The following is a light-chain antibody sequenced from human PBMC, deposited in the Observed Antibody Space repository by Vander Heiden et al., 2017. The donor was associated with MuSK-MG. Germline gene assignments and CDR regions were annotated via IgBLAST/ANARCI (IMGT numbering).Light chain of an antibody. CDR2: DAS. J-gene: IGKJ5*01. CDR3: QQRSNCPVT. Sequence: EIVFTQSPATLSLSPGERATLSCRASQSVSSYLAWYQQKPGQAPRLLIYDASNRATGIPARFSGSGSGTDFTLTISSLEPEDFAVYYCQQRSNCPVTFGQGTLLEIK. V-gene: IGKV3-11*01. CDR1: QSVSSY.